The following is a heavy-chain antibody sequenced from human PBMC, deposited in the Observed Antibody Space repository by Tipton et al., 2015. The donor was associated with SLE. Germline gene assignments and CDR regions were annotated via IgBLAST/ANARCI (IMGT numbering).Heavy chain of an antibody. CDR2: IYYSGST. D-gene: IGHD6-6*01. J-gene: IGHJ2*01. Sequence: TLSLTCTVSGGSISSYYWSWIRQPPGKGLEWIGYIYYSGSTNYNPSLKSRVTISVDTSKNQFSLKLSSVTAADTAVYYCARRRYSSSSRPYWYFDLWDRGTLVTVSS. CDR1: GGSISSYY. V-gene: IGHV4-59*08. CDR3: ARRRYSSSSRPYWYFDL.